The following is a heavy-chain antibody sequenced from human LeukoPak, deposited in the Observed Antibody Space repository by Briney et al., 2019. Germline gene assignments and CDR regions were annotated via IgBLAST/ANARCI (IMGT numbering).Heavy chain of an antibody. Sequence: GGSLRLSCAASGFTFSGSAIHWVRQASGKGLEWVGRIRTKADNYATVYAASVNGRFTISRDDSRKTAYLQMLSLKTEGTAVYYCLGTDYGDYGGWGQGTQVTVSS. CDR1: GFTFSGSA. CDR3: LGTDYGDYGG. D-gene: IGHD4-17*01. CDR2: IRTKADNYAT. J-gene: IGHJ4*02. V-gene: IGHV3-73*01.